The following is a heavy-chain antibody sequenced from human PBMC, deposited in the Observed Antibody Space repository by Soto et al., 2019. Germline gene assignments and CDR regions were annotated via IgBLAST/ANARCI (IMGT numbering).Heavy chain of an antibody. CDR2: IIPIFGTA. D-gene: IGHD3-3*01. Sequence: AASVKVSCKASGGTFSSYAISWVRQAPGQGLEWMGGIIPIFGTANYAQKFQGRVTITADESTSTAYMELSSLRSEDTAVYYCARDRITYYFWIGPPYYYYGMDVWGQGTTVTVSS. V-gene: IGHV1-69*01. CDR1: GGTFSSYA. CDR3: ARDRITYYFWIGPPYYYYGMDV. J-gene: IGHJ6*02.